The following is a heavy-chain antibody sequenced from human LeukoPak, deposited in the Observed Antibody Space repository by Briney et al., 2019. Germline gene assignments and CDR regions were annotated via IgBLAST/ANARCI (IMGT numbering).Heavy chain of an antibody. CDR1: GYSISSGYY. CDR3: ARVRCSGGSCPYYYYYYYMDV. CDR2: IYNSGST. D-gene: IGHD2-15*01. Sequence: SETLSLTCTVSGYSISSGYYWGWIRQAPGKGLEWIGSIYNSGSTYYNPSLKSRVTISVDMSKNQFSLKLRFVTAADTAVYYCARVRCSGGSCPYYYYYYYMDVWGKGTTVTVSS. J-gene: IGHJ6*03. V-gene: IGHV4-38-2*02.